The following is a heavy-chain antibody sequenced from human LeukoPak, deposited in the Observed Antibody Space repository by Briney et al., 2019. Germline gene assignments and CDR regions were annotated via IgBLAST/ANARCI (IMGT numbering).Heavy chain of an antibody. V-gene: IGHV3-30-3*01. CDR2: ISYDGTNK. Sequence: PGRSLRLSCAASGFTFSNYTVHWVRQAPGKGLEWVAVISYDGTNKYYADSVKGRFTISRDNSKNTLYLQMNGLRAEDTAVYYCAKDALWQFDYWGQGTLVTVSS. CDR1: GFTFSNYT. J-gene: IGHJ4*02. D-gene: IGHD2-21*01. CDR3: AKDALWQFDY.